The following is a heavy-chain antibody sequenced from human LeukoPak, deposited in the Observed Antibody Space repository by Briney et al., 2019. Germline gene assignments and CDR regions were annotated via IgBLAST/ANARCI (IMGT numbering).Heavy chain of an antibody. D-gene: IGHD6-13*01. Sequence: GGSLRLSCLGSGFRFSSYWMSWVRQAPGKGLEWLANIKQDGSEKYYVDSAKGRFTISRDNAKNSLSLQMNSLRAEDTAVYYCARGRGNSSSWYFDYWGQGTLVTVSS. V-gene: IGHV3-7*01. CDR2: IKQDGSEK. CDR3: ARGRGNSSSWYFDY. CDR1: GFRFSSYW. J-gene: IGHJ4*02.